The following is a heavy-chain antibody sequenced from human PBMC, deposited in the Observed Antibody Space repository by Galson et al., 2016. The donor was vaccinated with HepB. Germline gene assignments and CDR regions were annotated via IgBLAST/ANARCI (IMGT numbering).Heavy chain of an antibody. CDR3: VISIRGISVGPFDY. D-gene: IGHD3-10*01. V-gene: IGHV3-23*01. Sequence: SLRLSCAGTGFTFSSFGMSWVRQAPGKGLEWVSVISAMDDQIYYAGSVRGRFTISRDNSRSSLFLEMNSLRAEDTAVYYCVISIRGISVGPFDYWGQGTPVVVAS. CDR2: ISAMDDQI. CDR1: GFTFSSFG. J-gene: IGHJ4*02.